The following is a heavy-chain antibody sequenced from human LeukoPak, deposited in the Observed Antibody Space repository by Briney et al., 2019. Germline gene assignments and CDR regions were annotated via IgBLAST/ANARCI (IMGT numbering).Heavy chain of an antibody. V-gene: IGHV3-30*03. CDR1: GFTFSSYG. D-gene: IGHD5-18*01. J-gene: IGHJ4*02. Sequence: GGSLRLSCAASGFTFSSYGMHWVRQAPGNGLEWVAVISYDGSNKYYADSVKGRLTISRDNSKNTLYLQMNSLRAEDTAVYYCALMGDTAMVIDVGDYWGEGTLITVSS. CDR3: ALMGDTAMVIDVGDY. CDR2: ISYDGSNK.